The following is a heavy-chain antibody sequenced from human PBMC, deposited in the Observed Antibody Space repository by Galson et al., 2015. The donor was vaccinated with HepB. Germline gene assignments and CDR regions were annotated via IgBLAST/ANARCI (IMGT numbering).Heavy chain of an antibody. CDR1: GFSLSTSEMC. V-gene: IGHV2-70*11. D-gene: IGHD6-19*01. CDR3: ARIRMGSAWLGYFDY. Sequence: PALVKPTQTLTLTCTFSGFSLSTSEMCVSWIRQPPGKALEWLARIDWDDEKYYSTSLKTRLTVSKDTSKNQVVLSMTNMDPVDTATYYCARIRMGSAWLGYFDYWSQGTLVTVSS. CDR2: IDWDDEK. J-gene: IGHJ4*02.